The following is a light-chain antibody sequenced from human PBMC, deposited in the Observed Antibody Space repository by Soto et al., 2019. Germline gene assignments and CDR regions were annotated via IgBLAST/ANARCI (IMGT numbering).Light chain of an antibody. CDR3: QSYDSSLSVL. V-gene: IGLV1-40*01. J-gene: IGLJ2*01. Sequence: QSVLTQPPSVSGAPGQRVTISCTGSSSNIGAGYDVHWYQHLPGTAPKLLIYGDSNRPSGVPDRFSGSKTGTSASLAITGLQAEDEAHYYCQSYDSSLSVLFGEGTKVTVL. CDR2: GDS. CDR1: SSNIGAGYD.